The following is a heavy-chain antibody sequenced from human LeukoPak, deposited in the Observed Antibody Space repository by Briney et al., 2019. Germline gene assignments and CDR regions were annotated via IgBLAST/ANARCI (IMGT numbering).Heavy chain of an antibody. D-gene: IGHD6-13*01. CDR2: IYTSGST. CDR1: GGSISSGSYY. V-gene: IGHV4-61*02. CDR3: AISSIAAAGFFDY. Sequence: PSQTLSLTCTVSGGSISSGSYYWSWIRQPAWKGLEWIGRIYTSGSTNYNPSLKSRVTISVDTSKNQFSLKLSSVTAADTAVYYCAISSIAAAGFFDYWGQGTLVTVSS. J-gene: IGHJ4*02.